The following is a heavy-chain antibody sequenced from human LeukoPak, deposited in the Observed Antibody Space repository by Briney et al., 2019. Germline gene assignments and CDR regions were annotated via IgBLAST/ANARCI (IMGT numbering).Heavy chain of an antibody. CDR3: LTPLITMIVVVITHTDY. V-gene: IGHV3-30*04. CDR1: GFTFSSYA. CDR2: ISYDGSNK. J-gene: IGHJ4*02. Sequence: GGSLRLSCAASGFTFSSYAMHWVRQAPGKGLEWVAVISYDGSNKYYADSVEGRFTISRDNSKNTLYLQMNSLRAEDTAVYYCLTPLITMIVVVITHTDYWGQGTLVTVSS. D-gene: IGHD3-22*01.